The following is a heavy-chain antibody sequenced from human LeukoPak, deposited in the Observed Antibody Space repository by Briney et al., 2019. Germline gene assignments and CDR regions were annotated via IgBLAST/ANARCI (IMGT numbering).Heavy chain of an antibody. CDR3: ARDLSSTDHWEFDH. J-gene: IGHJ4*02. V-gene: IGHV1-18*01. Sequence: GSVKVSCKASGYTFTSYGISWVRQAPGQGLEWMGWISAYNGNTNYAQKLQGRVTMTTDTSTSTAYMQLKSLRSDDTALYYCARDLSSTDHWEFDHWGQGTLVTVSS. CDR2: ISAYNGNT. D-gene: IGHD2/OR15-2a*01. CDR1: GYTFTSYG.